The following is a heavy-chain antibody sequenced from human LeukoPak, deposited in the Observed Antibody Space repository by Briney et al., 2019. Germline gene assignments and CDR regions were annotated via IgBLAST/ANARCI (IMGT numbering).Heavy chain of an antibody. J-gene: IGHJ6*03. V-gene: IGHV3-11*01. CDR1: GFTFSDYY. CDR2: ISSSGRTI. CDR3: ARVDYGNYYYYMDV. D-gene: IGHD4-17*01. Sequence: PGGSLRLSCVASGFTFSDYYMSWIRQAPGKGLEWVSYISSSGRTIYDADSVKGRFTISRDNAKNSLYLQMNSLRAEDTALYYCARVDYGNYYYYMDVWGKGTTVTVSS.